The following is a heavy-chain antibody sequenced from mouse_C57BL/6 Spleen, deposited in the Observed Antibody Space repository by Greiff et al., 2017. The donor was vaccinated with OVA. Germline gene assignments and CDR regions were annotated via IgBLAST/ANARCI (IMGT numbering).Heavy chain of an antibody. CDR1: GYSFTSYY. V-gene: IGHV1-66*01. CDR2: IYPGSGNT. Sequence: VQLQQSGPELVKPGASVKISCKASGYSFTSYYIHWVKQRPGQGLEWIGWIYPGSGNTKYNEKFKGKATLTADTSSSTAYMQLSSLTSEDSAVYYCARGDYYGRYYFDYWGQGTTLTVSS. D-gene: IGHD1-1*01. J-gene: IGHJ2*01. CDR3: ARGDYYGRYYFDY.